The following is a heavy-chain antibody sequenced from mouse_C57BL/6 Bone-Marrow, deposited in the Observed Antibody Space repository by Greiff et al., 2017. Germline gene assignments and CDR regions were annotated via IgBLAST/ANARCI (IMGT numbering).Heavy chain of an antibody. D-gene: IGHD2-12*01. V-gene: IGHV5-9*01. Sequence: EVHLVEPGGGLVKPGGSLKLSCAASGFTFSSYTMSWVRQTPEKRLEWVATISGGGGNTYYPDSVKGRITFSSANAKNTLYLQLSSLRSEDTALYYCSRSYDSALDYWGQGTTLTVSS. J-gene: IGHJ2*01. CDR3: SRSYDSALDY. CDR2: ISGGGGNT. CDR1: GFTFSSYT.